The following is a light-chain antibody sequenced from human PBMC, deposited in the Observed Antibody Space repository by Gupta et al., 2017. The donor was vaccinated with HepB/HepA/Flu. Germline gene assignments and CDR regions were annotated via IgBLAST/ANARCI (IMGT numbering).Light chain of an antibody. CDR3: SSYTSSSTWV. CDR2: DVS. Sequence: SALTHPASVSGSPSRSITISCTGTSRDVGCYNYVSWYQQHPGKAPKLMIYDVSNRPSGVSNRFSGSKSGNTASLTISGLQAEDEADYYCSSYTSSSTWVFGGGTKLTVL. V-gene: IGLV2-14*01. J-gene: IGLJ3*02. CDR1: SRDVGCYNY.